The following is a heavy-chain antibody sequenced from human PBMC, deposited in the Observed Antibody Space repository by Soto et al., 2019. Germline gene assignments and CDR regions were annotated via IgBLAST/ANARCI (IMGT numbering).Heavy chain of an antibody. Sequence: ASVKVSCKSSGGTFSSYAISWVRQALGQGLEWMGGIIPIFGTANYAQKFQGRVTITADESTSTAYMELSSLRSEDTAVYYCARELAVAGPRGFDYWGQGTLVTVSS. CDR3: ARELAVAGPRGFDY. CDR2: IIPIFGTA. CDR1: GGTFSSYA. J-gene: IGHJ4*02. D-gene: IGHD6-19*01. V-gene: IGHV1-69*13.